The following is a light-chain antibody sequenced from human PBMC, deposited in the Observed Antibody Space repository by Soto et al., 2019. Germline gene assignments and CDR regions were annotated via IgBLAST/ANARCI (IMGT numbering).Light chain of an antibody. CDR2: EVS. J-gene: IGLJ2*01. V-gene: IGLV2-23*02. CDR3: CSYAGAKTWI. CDR1: TNDVGNYNL. Sequence: QSALTQPASVSGSPGQSITISCTGTTNDVGNYNLVSWYQQHPGKAPKLRIFEVSKRPSGVSNRFAGSKSGNTASLTISGLQAEDEADYYCCSYAGAKTWIFGGGPKLTVL.